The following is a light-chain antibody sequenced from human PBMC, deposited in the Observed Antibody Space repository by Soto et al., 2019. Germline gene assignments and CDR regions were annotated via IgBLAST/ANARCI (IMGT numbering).Light chain of an antibody. V-gene: IGLV2-14*01. CDR2: DVN. Sequence: QSALTQPASVSGSPGQSITISCTGTSSDIGVYNFVSWYQQHPGKAPKLMIYDVNLRPSGVSDRFSGSKSGNTASLTISGLQAEDEANYYCSSYATSTVFGGGTKLTVL. CDR1: SSDIGVYNF. J-gene: IGLJ2*01. CDR3: SSYATSTV.